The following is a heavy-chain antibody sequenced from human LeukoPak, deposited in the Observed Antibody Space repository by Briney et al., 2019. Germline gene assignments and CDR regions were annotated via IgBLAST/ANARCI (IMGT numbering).Heavy chain of an antibody. CDR3: ARAHVGYYYYYMDV. J-gene: IGHJ6*03. CDR2: MNPNSGNT. CDR1: GYTFTSYD. V-gene: IGHV1-8*01. Sequence: GASVKVSCKASGYTFTSYDINWVRQATGQGLEWMGWMNPNSGNTGYAQKFQGRVTMTRNTSISTAYMELSSLRSEDTAVYYCARAHVGYYYYYMDVWGKGTTVTVS. D-gene: IGHD3-16*01.